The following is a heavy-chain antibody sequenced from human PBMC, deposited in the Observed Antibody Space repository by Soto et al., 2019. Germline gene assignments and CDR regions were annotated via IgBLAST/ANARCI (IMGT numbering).Heavy chain of an antibody. J-gene: IGHJ6*02. CDR2: VIPIFGTA. CDR1: GGTFSSYA. V-gene: IGHV1-69*13. D-gene: IGHD6-6*01. CDR3: ARCMAASYYYYGMDV. Sequence: VKVSCKASGGTFSSYAISWVRQAPGQGLEWMGGVIPIFGTANYAQKFQGRVTITADESTSTAYMELSSLRSEDTAVYYCARCMAASYYYYGMDVWGQGTTVTVSS.